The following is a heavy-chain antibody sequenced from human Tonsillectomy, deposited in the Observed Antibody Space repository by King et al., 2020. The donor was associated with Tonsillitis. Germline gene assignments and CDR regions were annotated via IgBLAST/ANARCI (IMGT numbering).Heavy chain of an antibody. CDR1: GFTFSAYF. CDR2: IRNKPSGYTT. CDR3: TKGDCRGGNCYVGDF. D-gene: IGHD2-15*01. V-gene: IGHV3-72*01. Sequence: VQLVESGGGLVQPGGSLSLSCAASGFTFSAYFMDWVRQTPGKGLEWIGRIRNKPSGYTTEYAASVKGRFSISRDDSRNSLYLQMNSLKSDDTAVYYCTKGDCRGGNCYVGDFWGQGTLVTVSS. J-gene: IGHJ4*02.